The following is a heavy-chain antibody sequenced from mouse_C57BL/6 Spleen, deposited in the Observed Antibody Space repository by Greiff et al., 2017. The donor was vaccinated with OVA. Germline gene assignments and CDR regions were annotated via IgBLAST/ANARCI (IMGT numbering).Heavy chain of an antibody. CDR2: ISDGGSYT. CDR3: AREDYGGFAY. D-gene: IGHD1-1*01. V-gene: IGHV5-4*01. J-gene: IGHJ3*01. Sequence: EVQRVESGGGLVKPGGSLKLSCAASGFTFSSYAMSWVRQTPEKRLEWVATISDGGSYTYYPDNVKGRFTISRDNAKNNLYLQMSHLKSEDTAMYYCAREDYGGFAYWGQGTLVTVSA. CDR1: GFTFSSYA.